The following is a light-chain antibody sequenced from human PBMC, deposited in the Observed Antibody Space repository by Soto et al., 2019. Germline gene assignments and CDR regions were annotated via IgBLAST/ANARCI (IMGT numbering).Light chain of an antibody. Sequence: DIQMTQSPSTLSASVGDRVTITCRASQSISNWLAWYQQKPGKVPRLLIFDASSLESGVPSTFSGSGSGTEFTLTISSLLPDDFATYYCQHYNTDSPPWTFGQGTKVE. J-gene: IGKJ1*01. CDR3: QHYNTDSPPWT. CDR2: DAS. V-gene: IGKV1-5*01. CDR1: QSISNW.